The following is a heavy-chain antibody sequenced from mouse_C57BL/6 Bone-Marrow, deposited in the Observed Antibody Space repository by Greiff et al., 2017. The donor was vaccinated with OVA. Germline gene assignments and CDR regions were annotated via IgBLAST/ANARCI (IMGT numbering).Heavy chain of an antibody. CDR2: LDPSDSYT. D-gene: IGHD2-5*01. V-gene: IGHV1-69*01. Sequence: VQLQPPWAELVMPGASVKLSCKASGYTFTSYWMHWVKQRPGQGLEWIGELDPSDSYTNYNQKFKGKSTLTVDKSSSTADMQLSSLTSEDSAVYYCARKSNSYYFDYWGQGTTRTVSS. CDR3: ARKSNSYYFDY. CDR1: GYTFTSYW. J-gene: IGHJ2*01.